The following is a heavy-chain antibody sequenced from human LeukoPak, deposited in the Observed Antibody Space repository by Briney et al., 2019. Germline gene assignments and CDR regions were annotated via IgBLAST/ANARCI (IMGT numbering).Heavy chain of an antibody. Sequence: GGSLRLSCAASGFTFTSYSMNWVRQAPGKGLEWVSSISSSSSYTYYADSVKGRFTISRDNAKNSPYLQMNSLRAEDTAVYYCAREGGITMVRGVIPYYMDVWGKGTTVTVSS. J-gene: IGHJ6*03. CDR3: AREGGITMVRGVIPYYMDV. V-gene: IGHV3-21*04. CDR1: GFTFTSYS. D-gene: IGHD3-10*01. CDR2: ISSSSSYT.